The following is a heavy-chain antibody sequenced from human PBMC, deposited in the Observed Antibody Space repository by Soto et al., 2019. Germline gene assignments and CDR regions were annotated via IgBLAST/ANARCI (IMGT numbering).Heavy chain of an antibody. CDR2: ISWNSGSI. CDR1: GFTFDDYA. D-gene: IGHD5-12*01. J-gene: IGHJ3*02. Sequence: GGSLRLSCAASGFTFDDYAMHWVRQAPGKGLEWVSGISWNSGSIGYADSVKGRFTISRDNAKNSLYLQMNSLRAEDTALYYCAKELRFGGIEVAFDIWGQGTMVTVSS. V-gene: IGHV3-9*01. CDR3: AKELRFGGIEVAFDI.